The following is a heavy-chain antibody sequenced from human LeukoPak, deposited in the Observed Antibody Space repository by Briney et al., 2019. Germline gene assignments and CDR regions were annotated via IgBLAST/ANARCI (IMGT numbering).Heavy chain of an antibody. CDR1: GYTLTKLS. CDR2: FDSEDGET. J-gene: IGHJ4*02. CDR3: ATANIFRNDAGLDSFDC. D-gene: IGHD1-1*01. V-gene: IGHV1-24*01. Sequence: ASLKVSCKVSGYTLTKLSMHWVRQAPGKGLEWMGGFDSEDGETIYAEKFRGRVTITEETYTDTAYMELSSLTSEDTAVYFCATANIFRNDAGLDSFDCWGQGSLVTVSS.